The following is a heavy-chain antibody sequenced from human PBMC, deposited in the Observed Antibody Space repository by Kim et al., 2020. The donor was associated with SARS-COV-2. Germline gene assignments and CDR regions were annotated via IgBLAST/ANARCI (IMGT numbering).Heavy chain of an antibody. D-gene: IGHD5-18*01. V-gene: IGHV3-9*01. CDR3: GRSDTVMVAFES. J-gene: IGHJ4*02. Sequence: SLRLSCAASGFSLGDFAMHWVRQAPGKGLEWVSGISWNSDTVGFADSVKGRFIISRDNAKNSLYLQMNSLRPEDTALYYCGRSDTVMVAFESWGQGTL. CDR1: GFSLGDFA. CDR2: ISWNSDTV.